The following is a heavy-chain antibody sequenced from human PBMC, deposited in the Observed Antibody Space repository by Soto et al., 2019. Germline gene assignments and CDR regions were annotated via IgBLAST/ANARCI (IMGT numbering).Heavy chain of an antibody. D-gene: IGHD2-15*01. J-gene: IGHJ6*03. Sequence: SETLSLTCTVSGGSISSYYWSWIRQPPGKGLEWIGYIYYSGSTNYNPSLKSRVTISVDTSKNQFSLKLSSVTAADTAVYYCARSDIVVVVAATQPYYYYYMDVWGKGTTVTVSS. CDR2: IYYSGST. CDR3: ARSDIVVVVAATQPYYYYYMDV. V-gene: IGHV4-59*01. CDR1: GGSISSYY.